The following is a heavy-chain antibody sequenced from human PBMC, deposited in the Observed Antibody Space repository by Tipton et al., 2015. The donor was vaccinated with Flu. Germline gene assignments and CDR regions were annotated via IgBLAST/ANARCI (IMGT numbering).Heavy chain of an antibody. D-gene: IGHD6-13*01. J-gene: IGHJ5*02. CDR3: ARDRGSSWYLNWFEP. CDR2: IYYSGST. V-gene: IGHV4-59*12. Sequence: TLSLTCTVSGGSISSYYWSWIRQPPGKGLEYIGYIYYSGSTNYNPSLKSRVTISVDTSKNQFSLHLSSVTAADTAVYYCARDRGSSWYLNWFEPWGQGTLVTVSS. CDR1: GGSISSYY.